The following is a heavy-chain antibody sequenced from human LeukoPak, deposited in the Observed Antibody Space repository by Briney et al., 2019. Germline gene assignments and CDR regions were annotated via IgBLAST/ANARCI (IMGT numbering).Heavy chain of an antibody. J-gene: IGHJ4*02. V-gene: IGHV5-51*01. CDR2: IYPGDSDT. D-gene: IGHD3-22*01. CDR1: GYSFTSYW. Sequence: GESLKISCKGSGYSFTSYWIGWVRQMPGKGLEWMGIIYPGDSDTRYSPSFQGQVTISADKSISTAYLQWSSLKASDTAMYYCARYPHYSDSSGYYHFDYWGQGTLVTVSS. CDR3: ARYPHYSDSSGYYHFDY.